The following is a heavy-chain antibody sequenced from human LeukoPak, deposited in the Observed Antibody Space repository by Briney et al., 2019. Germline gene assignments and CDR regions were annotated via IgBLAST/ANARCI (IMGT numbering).Heavy chain of an antibody. Sequence: GGSLRLSCAASGFTVSSNYMSWVRQAPGKGLEWVSIIYSGGSTFYADSVKGRFTISRDNSKNTLYLQMNGLRAEDTAVYYCAKDSAKKYDDYWGQGTLVTVSS. CDR3: AKDSAKKYDDY. J-gene: IGHJ4*02. CDR2: IYSGGST. D-gene: IGHD2/OR15-2a*01. V-gene: IGHV3-53*01. CDR1: GFTVSSNY.